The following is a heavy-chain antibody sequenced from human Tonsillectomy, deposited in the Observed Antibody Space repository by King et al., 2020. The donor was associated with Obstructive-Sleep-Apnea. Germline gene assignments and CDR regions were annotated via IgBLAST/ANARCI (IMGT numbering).Heavy chain of an antibody. V-gene: IGHV4-39*07. CDR3: AKDFAGFYYNFDY. D-gene: IGHD3-22*01. CDR2: VSYTGSP. CDR1: GGFISGSTYY. J-gene: IGHJ4*02. Sequence: LQLQESGPGLVKPSETLSLTCTVSGGFISGSTYYWGWIHQPPGKGLEWIGSVSYTGSPYYNPSLQSRVTMSVDTSKNQFSLKVTSVTAADTAVYYCAKDFAGFYYNFDYWGQGALVTVSS.